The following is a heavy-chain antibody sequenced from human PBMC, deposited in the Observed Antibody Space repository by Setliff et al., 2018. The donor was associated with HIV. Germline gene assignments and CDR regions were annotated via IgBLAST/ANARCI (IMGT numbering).Heavy chain of an antibody. J-gene: IGHJ4*02. V-gene: IGHV4-34*01. Sequence: SETLSLTCAVYGGSFSGYHWSWIRQPPGKGLEWIGEINHSGSTNYNPSLKSRVTISVDTSKNQFSLKLSSVTAADTAVFYCARLTTTYYYDSSAYYHPVWGQGTQVTVS. CDR3: ARLTTTYYYDSSAYYHPV. CDR2: INHSGST. D-gene: IGHD3-22*01. CDR1: GGSFSGYH.